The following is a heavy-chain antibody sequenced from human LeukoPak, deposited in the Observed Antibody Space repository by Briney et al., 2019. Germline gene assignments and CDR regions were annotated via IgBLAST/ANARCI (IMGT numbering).Heavy chain of an antibody. J-gene: IGHJ6*02. D-gene: IGHD2-2*02. CDR2: IKPDGSEK. Sequence: GGSLRLSCAASGFTFSTYGMIWVRQAPGKGLEWVASIKPDGSEKYYVDSVKGRFTISRDNAKNSLYLQMNSLRAEDTAVYYCARIGEGYCSSTSCYRYGDYYYYYGMDVWGQGTTVTVSS. CDR1: GFTFSTYG. V-gene: IGHV3-7*01. CDR3: ARIGEGYCSSTSCYRYGDYYYYYGMDV.